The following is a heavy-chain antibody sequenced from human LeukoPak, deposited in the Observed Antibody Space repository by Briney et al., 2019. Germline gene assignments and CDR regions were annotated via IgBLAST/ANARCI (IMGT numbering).Heavy chain of an antibody. D-gene: IGHD6-13*01. CDR1: GGSISSSIYY. J-gene: IGHJ2*01. CDR3: ARVYYSNSYDYWYFDL. V-gene: IGHV4-39*07. CDR2: IFYSGST. Sequence: SETLSLTCTVSGGSISSSIYYWGWIRQPPGKGLEWIGNIFYSGSTYYSPSLRSRVTISLDTSRNQFSLKLNSVTAADTAVYYCARVYYSNSYDYWYFDLWGRGTLVTVSS.